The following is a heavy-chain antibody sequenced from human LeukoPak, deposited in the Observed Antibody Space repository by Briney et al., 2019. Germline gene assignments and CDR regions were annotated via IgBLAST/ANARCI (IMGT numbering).Heavy chain of an antibody. CDR1: GFTFSTYG. CDR3: AKVPYYYGGTSYLSDY. CDR2: IRYDGSNK. D-gene: IGHD3-10*01. Sequence: PGGSLRLSCAASGFTFSTYGMHWVRQAPGKGLEGVAFIRYDGSNKYYADSVKGRFTISRDNSKNTLYLQMDSLRAEDTAVYYCAKVPYYYGGTSYLSDYWGQGTLVTVSS. V-gene: IGHV3-30*02. J-gene: IGHJ4*02.